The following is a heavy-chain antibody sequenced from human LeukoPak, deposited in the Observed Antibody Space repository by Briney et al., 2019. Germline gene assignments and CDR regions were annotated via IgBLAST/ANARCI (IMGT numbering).Heavy chain of an antibody. CDR2: IIPNLGTT. CDR3: ATTNDGGGYQWGDFFDF. V-gene: IGHV1-69*10. Sequence: SLKVSCKASGGTSNSHAISCVRQAPGQRLKWMGGIIPNLGTTNRAQNFQDRVTLTADKSTNTAYMELTSLTSDDTAVYYCATTNDGGGYQWGDFFDFWGQGTLVTVSS. CDR1: GGTSNSHA. D-gene: IGHD3-22*01. J-gene: IGHJ4*02.